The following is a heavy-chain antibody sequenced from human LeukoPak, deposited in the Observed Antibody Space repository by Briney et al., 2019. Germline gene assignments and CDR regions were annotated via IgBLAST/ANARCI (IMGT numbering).Heavy chain of an antibody. J-gene: IGHJ4*02. CDR1: GFSFSTYG. Sequence: GGSLRLSCAASGFSFSTYGIHWVRQAPGKGLEWLALISYDGSNKYYADSVKGRFTISRDNSKNTLYLQMSSLQTEDTAVHYCAPDEGGDYVGLDYWGQGTLVTVSS. CDR2: ISYDGSNK. V-gene: IGHV3-30*03. CDR3: APDEGGDYVGLDY. D-gene: IGHD4-17*01.